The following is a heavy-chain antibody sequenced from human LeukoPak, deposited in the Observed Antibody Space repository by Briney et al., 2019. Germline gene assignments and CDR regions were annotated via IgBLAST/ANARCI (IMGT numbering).Heavy chain of an antibody. CDR2: IIPIFGTA. Sequence: SVKVSCKASGGTLSSYAISWVRQAPGQGLEWMGGIIPIFGTANYAQKFQGRVTITADESTSTAYMELSSLRSEDTAVYYCARGRGVVVINRGSWFDPWGQGTLVTVSS. J-gene: IGHJ5*02. V-gene: IGHV1-69*13. CDR1: GGTLSSYA. CDR3: ARGRGVVVINRGSWFDP. D-gene: IGHD3-22*01.